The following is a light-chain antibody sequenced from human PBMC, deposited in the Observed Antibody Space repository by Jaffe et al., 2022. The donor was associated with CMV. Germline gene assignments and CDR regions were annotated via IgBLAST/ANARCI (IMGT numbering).Light chain of an antibody. CDR3: QQSYSTVRT. J-gene: IGKJ1*01. V-gene: IGKV1-39*01. CDR1: QSISNY. CDR2: AAA. Sequence: DIQMTQSPSSLSASVGDRVTITCRASQSISNYLNWYQQKPGKAPKLLIYAAASLQSGVPSRFSASGSGTDFTLTISSLQPDDFATYYCQQSYSTVRTFGQGTKVEIK.